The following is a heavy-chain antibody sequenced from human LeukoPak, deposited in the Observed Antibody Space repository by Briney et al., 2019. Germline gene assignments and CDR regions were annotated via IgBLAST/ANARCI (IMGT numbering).Heavy chain of an antibody. Sequence: PGGSLRLSCATSGFTFSSYAFHWVRQAPGKGLEWVATMSFDVNNKYYAVSVRGRFTISRDNSKNTLYLQMNSLRAEDTAVYSCARGYCTSSSCYNNYWGQGTLVTVSS. V-gene: IGHV3-30*04. CDR2: MSFDVNNK. CDR1: GFTFSSYA. CDR3: ARGYCTSSSCYNNY. J-gene: IGHJ4*02. D-gene: IGHD2-2*02.